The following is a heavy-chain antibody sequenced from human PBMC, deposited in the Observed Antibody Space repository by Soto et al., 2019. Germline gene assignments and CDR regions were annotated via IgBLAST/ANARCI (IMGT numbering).Heavy chain of an antibody. CDR3: AKGGWQYSSSPAPMGGMDV. V-gene: IGHV3-9*01. J-gene: IGHJ6*02. Sequence: GGSLRLSCAASGFTFDDYAMHWVRQAPGKGLEWVSGISWNSGSIGYADSVKGRFTISRDNAKNSLYLQMNSLRAGDTALYYCAKGGWQYSSSPAPMGGMDVWGRGTTVTVSS. D-gene: IGHD2-2*01. CDR1: GFTFDDYA. CDR2: ISWNSGSI.